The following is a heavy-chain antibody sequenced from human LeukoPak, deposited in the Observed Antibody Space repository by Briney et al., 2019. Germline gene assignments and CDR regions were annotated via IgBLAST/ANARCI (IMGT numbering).Heavy chain of an antibody. D-gene: IGHD3-10*01. CDR1: GFTFSRYA. CDR3: AREDYSSGNPTIDT. CDR2: IGSSGSYT. V-gene: IGHV3-21*01. J-gene: IGHJ5*02. Sequence: GGSLRLSCAASGFTFSRYAMKWVRQAPGKGLEWVSCIGSSGSYTYYADSVKGRFTISRDNAKDSLYLQMDSLRAGDGAAYYCAREDYSSGNPTIDTWGQGTLVTVSS.